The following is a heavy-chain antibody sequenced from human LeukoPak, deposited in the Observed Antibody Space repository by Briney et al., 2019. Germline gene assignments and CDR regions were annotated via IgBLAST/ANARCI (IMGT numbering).Heavy chain of an antibody. CDR2: INDIGNT. CDR3: ARLGSVGYYNYQYMDI. D-gene: IGHD3-10*01. V-gene: IGHV4-34*01. J-gene: IGHJ6*03. Sequence: SETLSLTCAVYGGSFSGYYWSWSRQPPGKGLEWIGEINDIGNTNYDPSLRSRVTISVDTSKNQFSLSLTSATAADTAVYFCARLGSVGYYNYQYMDIWGNGTTVTVSS. CDR1: GGSFSGYY.